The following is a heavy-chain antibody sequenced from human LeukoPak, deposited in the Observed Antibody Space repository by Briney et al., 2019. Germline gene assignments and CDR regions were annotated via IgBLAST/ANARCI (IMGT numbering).Heavy chain of an antibody. D-gene: IGHD3-10*01. V-gene: IGHV1-2*02. CDR1: GNTFTAYY. J-gene: IGHJ4*02. CDR3: ASSEGRNYYGSGSYRY. CDR2: FNPNSGGT. Sequence: GSVKVSCKASGNTFTAYYIHWVRQAPGQGLEWMGWFNPNSGGTNYAQKFHGRLTMTRDTSISTAYMELSRLRSDDTAVYYCASSEGRNYYGSGSYRYWGQGTLVTVSS.